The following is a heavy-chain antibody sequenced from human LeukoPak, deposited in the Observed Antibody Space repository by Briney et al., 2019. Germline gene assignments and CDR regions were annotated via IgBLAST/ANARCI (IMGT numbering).Heavy chain of an antibody. D-gene: IGHD3-22*01. V-gene: IGHV3-30-3*01. CDR2: ISYDGSNK. CDR1: GFTFSSYA. J-gene: IGHJ4*02. Sequence: GGSLRLSCAASGFTFSSYAMHWVRQAPGKGLEWVAVISYDGSNKYYADSVKGRFTISRDNSKNTLYLQMNSLRAEDTAVYYCARGEGNYYDSSAYDWGQGTLVTVSS. CDR3: ARGEGNYYDSSAYD.